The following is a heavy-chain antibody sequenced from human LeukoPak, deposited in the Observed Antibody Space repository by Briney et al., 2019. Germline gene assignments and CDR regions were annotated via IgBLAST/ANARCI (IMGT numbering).Heavy chain of an antibody. J-gene: IGHJ3*02. CDR1: EFTFSMYW. V-gene: IGHV3-7*01. Sequence: GGSLRLSCEASEFTFSMYWMSWVRQAPGKGLEWVADIKQDGSEKYYVDSVKGRFTISRQNAKKSLFLQMNSLRAEDTAVYYRARHRSGGSQDDAFDIWGQGTMVTVSS. CDR3: ARHRSGGSQDDAFDI. D-gene: IGHD2-15*01. CDR2: IKQDGSEK.